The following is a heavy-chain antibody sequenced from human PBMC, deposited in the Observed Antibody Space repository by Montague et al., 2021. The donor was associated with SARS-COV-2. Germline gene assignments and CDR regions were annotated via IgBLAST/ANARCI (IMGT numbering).Heavy chain of an antibody. CDR2: IFHTGTP. J-gene: IGHJ5*02. V-gene: IGHV4-30-2*01. Sequence: TLSLTCSLSGGSISSGGFSWSWIRQPPGKGLEWIGHIFHTGTPHYSPSLESRVTISIGRSKNQFSLNLDSVTAADTAVYYCARLKVAPNGGWNWFDPWGQGILVTVSS. CDR3: ARLKVAPNGGWNWFDP. CDR1: GGSISSGGFS. D-gene: IGHD6-19*01.